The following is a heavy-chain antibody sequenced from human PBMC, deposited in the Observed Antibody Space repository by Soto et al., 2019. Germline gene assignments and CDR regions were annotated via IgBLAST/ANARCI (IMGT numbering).Heavy chain of an antibody. V-gene: IGHV3-66*02. D-gene: IGHD3-3*01. CDR3: ARALRFLEWLTMDV. J-gene: IGHJ6*02. Sequence: PGGSLRLSCAASGLTVSRTQMAWVRQVPGKGLQWVSVIYSAGSTFYANAVKGRFTISRDNSKNTLYLQMNSLRAEDTAVYYCARALRFLEWLTMDVWGQGTTVTVSS. CDR1: GLTVSRTQ. CDR2: IYSAGST.